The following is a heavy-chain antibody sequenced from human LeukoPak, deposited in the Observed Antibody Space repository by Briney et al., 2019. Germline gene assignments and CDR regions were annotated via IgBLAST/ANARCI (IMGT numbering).Heavy chain of an antibody. V-gene: IGHV4-4*07. D-gene: IGHD7-27*01. Sequence: SETLSLTCTVSGVSISSYYWSWIRQPAGKGLKWIGRVYTSGSTNYNPSLKSRVTMSVDTSKNQFSLKLRSVTAADTAVYYCAGETNWGYFDSWGQGTLVTVSS. J-gene: IGHJ4*02. CDR2: VYTSGST. CDR1: GVSISSYY. CDR3: AGETNWGYFDS.